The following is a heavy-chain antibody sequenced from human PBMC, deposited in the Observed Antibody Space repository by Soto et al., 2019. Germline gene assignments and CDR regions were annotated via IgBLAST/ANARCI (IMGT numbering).Heavy chain of an antibody. V-gene: IGHV3-33*01. Sequence: QVQLVESGGGVVQPGRSLRLSCAASGFTFSSYGMHWVRQAPGKGLEWVAVIWYDGSNKYYADSVKGRFTISRDNSKNTLYLQMNILRSEDTAVYYCARDRRYSYSDYWGQGTLVTVSS. CDR1: GFTFSSYG. J-gene: IGHJ4*02. CDR3: ARDRRYSYSDY. D-gene: IGHD5-18*01. CDR2: IWYDGSNK.